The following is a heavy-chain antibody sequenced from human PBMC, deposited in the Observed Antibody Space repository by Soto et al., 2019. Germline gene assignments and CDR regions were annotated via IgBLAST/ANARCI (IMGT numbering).Heavy chain of an antibody. CDR2: INPNSGGT. V-gene: IGHV1-2*02. CDR1: GYTFTGYY. D-gene: IGHD4-17*01. CDR3: ARDIIGDYDY. Sequence: DAVQVSCNASGYTFTGYYMPWVRQAPGQGLEWMGWINPNSGGTNYAQKFQGRVTMTRDTSISTAYMELSRLRSDDTAGEYGARDIIGDYDYWGQGTLVTVSS. J-gene: IGHJ4*02.